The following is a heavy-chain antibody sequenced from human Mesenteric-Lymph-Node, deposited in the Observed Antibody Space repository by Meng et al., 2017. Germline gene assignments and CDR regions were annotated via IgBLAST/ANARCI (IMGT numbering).Heavy chain of an antibody. J-gene: IGHJ4*02. CDR2: INSGNGKT. Sequence: QVQLVQSGAEVKMLGAFVKVSCKASGYTFTNYAIQWVRQAPGQRLEWMGWINSGNGKTKYSEKFQGRVTITRDTSATTAYMELSSLRSEDMAVYYCARGLWEQSRYYFDSWGQGTLVTVSS. CDR3: ARGLWEQSRYYFDS. V-gene: IGHV1-3*01. D-gene: IGHD1-26*01. CDR1: GYTFTNYA.